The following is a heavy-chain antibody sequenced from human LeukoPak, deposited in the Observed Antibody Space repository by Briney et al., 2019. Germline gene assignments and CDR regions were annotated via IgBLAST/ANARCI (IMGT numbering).Heavy chain of an antibody. Sequence: SETLSLTCTVSGGSISSYYWSWIRQPPGKGLEWIGYIYYSGSTNYNPSLKSRVTISVDTSKNQFSLKRSSVTAADTAVYYCARGGSGWEFDYWGQGTLVTVSS. CDR1: GGSISSYY. V-gene: IGHV4-59*01. CDR2: IYYSGST. CDR3: ARGGSGWEFDY. D-gene: IGHD6-19*01. J-gene: IGHJ4*02.